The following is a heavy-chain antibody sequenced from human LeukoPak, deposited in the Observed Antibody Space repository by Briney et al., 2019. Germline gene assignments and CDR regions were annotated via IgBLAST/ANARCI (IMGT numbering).Heavy chain of an antibody. CDR1: GFTFSNYA. Sequence: QPGGSLRLSCAASGFTFSNYAMSWVRQAPGKGLEWVSSISGSGGNIYYADSVKGRFTISRDNAKNSLYLQMNSLRAEDTAVYYCARQSASDIWGQGTMVTVSS. CDR3: ARQSASDI. V-gene: IGHV3-48*04. J-gene: IGHJ3*02. CDR2: ISGSGGNI.